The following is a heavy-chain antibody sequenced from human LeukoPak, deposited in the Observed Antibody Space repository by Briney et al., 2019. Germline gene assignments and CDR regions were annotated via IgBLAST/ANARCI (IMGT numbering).Heavy chain of an antibody. CDR3: VGLARDAFDI. Sequence: GGSPRLSCVASGFNFNMFWMSWVRQAPGKGLEWVAFIRYDGSNKYYADSVKGRFTISRDNSKNTLYLQMNSLRAEDTAVYYCVGLARDAFDIWGQGTMVTVSS. J-gene: IGHJ3*02. V-gene: IGHV3-30*02. CDR2: IRYDGSNK. D-gene: IGHD6-19*01. CDR1: GFNFNMFW.